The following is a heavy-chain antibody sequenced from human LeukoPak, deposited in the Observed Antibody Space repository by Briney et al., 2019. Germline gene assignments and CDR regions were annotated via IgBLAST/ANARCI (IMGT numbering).Heavy chain of an antibody. D-gene: IGHD5-12*01. CDR2: INPNSGGT. V-gene: IGHV1-2*02. CDR1: EYRFTDKY. Sequence: ASVKVSCKASEYRFTDKYMHWVRQAPGQGLEWMGRINPNSGGTNYAQKFQGRVTMTTDTSMSTAYMELSRLTSDDTAVYYCARTSHYVDIAATIPYGIYYFDYWGQGTLVTVSS. J-gene: IGHJ4*02. CDR3: ARTSHYVDIAATIPYGIYYFDY.